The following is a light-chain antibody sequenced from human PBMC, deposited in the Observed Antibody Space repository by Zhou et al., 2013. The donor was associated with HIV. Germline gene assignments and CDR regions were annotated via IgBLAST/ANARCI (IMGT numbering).Light chain of an antibody. CDR2: AIS. J-gene: IGKJ4*01. CDR3: QQYHNFPPT. CDR1: QAISSW. V-gene: IGKV1D-16*01. Sequence: DIHMTQSPSSLSASVGDRVTMTCRASQAISSWLAWYQQKAGQAPKSLMYAISTLESGVPSRFSGSGSGTDFTLTITSLQPEDVATYYCQQYHNFPPTFGGGTKVEI.